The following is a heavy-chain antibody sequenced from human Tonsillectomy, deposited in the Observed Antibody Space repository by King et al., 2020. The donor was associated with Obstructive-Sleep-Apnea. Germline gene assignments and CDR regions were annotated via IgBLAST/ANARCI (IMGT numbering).Heavy chain of an antibody. J-gene: IGHJ5*02. D-gene: IGHD3-22*01. V-gene: IGHV4-34*01. CDR1: GGSFSGYY. CDR3: ARKAGRITMIVVVIKRGWFDP. Sequence: VQLQQWGAGLLKPSETLSLTCAVYGGSFSGYYWSWLRQPPGKGLEWIGEINHSGSTNYNPSLKSRVTISVDTSKNQFSLKLSSVTAADTAVYYCARKAGRITMIVVVIKRGWFDPWGQGTLVTVSS. CDR2: INHSGST.